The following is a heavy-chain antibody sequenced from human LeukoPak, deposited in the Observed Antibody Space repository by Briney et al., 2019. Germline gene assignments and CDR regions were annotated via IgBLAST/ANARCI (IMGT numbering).Heavy chain of an antibody. CDR2: IYHSGST. Sequence: SETLSLTCGVYGGSFSGYYWSWIRQPPGKGLEWIGSIYHSGSTYYNPSLKSRVTVSLDTSKNQFSLKLSSVTAADTAVYYCARQIIPYYMDVWGKGTTVTVSS. D-gene: IGHD2-21*01. CDR1: GGSFSGYY. CDR3: ARQIIPYYMDV. V-gene: IGHV4-34*01. J-gene: IGHJ6*03.